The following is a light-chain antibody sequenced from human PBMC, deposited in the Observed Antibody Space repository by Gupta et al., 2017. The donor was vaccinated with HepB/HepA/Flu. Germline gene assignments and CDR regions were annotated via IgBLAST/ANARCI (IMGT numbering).Light chain of an antibody. J-gene: IGLJ3*02. V-gene: IGLV1-36*01. CDR1: SSNIGNNV. CDR3: AAWDDSLNGWV. CDR2: YDK. Sequence: QSVLTQPPSVSEAPRQRVTISCSGSSSNIGNNVVNWYKQLPGKAPKLLIYYDKLRDSGVSDRFSGSKSGTSASLSSSGLQSEDEADYYCAAWDDSLNGWVFGGGTKLTVL.